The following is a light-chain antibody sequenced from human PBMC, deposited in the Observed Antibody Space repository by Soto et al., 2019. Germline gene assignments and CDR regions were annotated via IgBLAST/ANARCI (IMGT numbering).Light chain of an antibody. Sequence: EIVLTQSPGTLSLSPGERATLSCRASQSVSSSYLAWYQQKPGQAPRLLIYGASSRATGIPDRFSGSGSGTDFTLTISRLEPEDFAVYYCQQYGSSHWTFGQGTKVDNK. CDR1: QSVSSSY. CDR3: QQYGSSHWT. CDR2: GAS. J-gene: IGKJ1*01. V-gene: IGKV3-20*01.